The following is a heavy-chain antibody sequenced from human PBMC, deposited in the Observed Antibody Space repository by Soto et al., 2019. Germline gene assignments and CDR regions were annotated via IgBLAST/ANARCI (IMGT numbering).Heavy chain of an antibody. J-gene: IGHJ6*02. Sequence: SQTLSLTLHVWGGCIGRRNSSQGWSRQSPGTGLEWLGTIHSGERTYYNPSLKSRITMSSATSKNQFSLNLGSVTAADTAVYYCTRRRCGVRGVTTVDGWGPGTTVTVS. CDR1: GGCIGRRNSS. D-gene: IGHD3-10*01. CDR3: TRRRCGVRGVTTVDG. V-gene: IGHV4-39*01. CDR2: IHSGERT.